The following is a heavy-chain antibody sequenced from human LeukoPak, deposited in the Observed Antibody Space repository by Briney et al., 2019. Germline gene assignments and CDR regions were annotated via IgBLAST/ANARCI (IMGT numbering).Heavy chain of an antibody. Sequence: HPGGSLRLSCAASGFTFSSYAMHWVRQAPGKGLEWVAIIWYDGSKQYYADSVKGRFTISRDNSKNTLYLQMNSLRAEDTAVYHCARNLDYYFDCWGQGTLVTVSS. CDR2: IWYDGSKQ. V-gene: IGHV3-33*08. CDR3: ARNLDYYFDC. CDR1: GFTFSSYA. J-gene: IGHJ4*02.